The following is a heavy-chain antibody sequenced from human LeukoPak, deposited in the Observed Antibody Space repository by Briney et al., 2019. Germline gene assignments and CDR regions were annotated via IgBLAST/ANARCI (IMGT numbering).Heavy chain of an antibody. J-gene: IGHJ4*02. CDR2: IIPIFGTA. V-gene: IGHV1-69*13. CDR1: GGTFSSYA. D-gene: IGHD4-17*01. Sequence: ASVKVSCKASGGTFSSYAISWVRQAPGQGLEWMGGIIPIFGTANYAQKFQGRVMITADESTSTAYMELSSLRSEDTAVYYCARGLLSYGAPSHFDYWGQGTLVTVSS. CDR3: ARGLLSYGAPSHFDY.